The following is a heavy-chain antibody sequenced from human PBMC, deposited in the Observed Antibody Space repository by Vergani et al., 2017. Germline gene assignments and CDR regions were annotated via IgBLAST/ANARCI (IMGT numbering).Heavy chain of an antibody. D-gene: IGHD6-19*01. Sequence: EVQLVESGGGLVQPGGSLRLSCAASGFTVSSNYMSWVRQAPGKGLEWVSVIYSGGSTYYADSVKGRFTISRDNSKNTLYLQMNSLRAEDTAVYYCARGVDSSGWRGLNWFYPWGQGTLVTVSS. CDR3: ARGVDSSGWRGLNWFYP. CDR2: IYSGGST. CDR1: GFTVSSNY. V-gene: IGHV3-66*02. J-gene: IGHJ5*02.